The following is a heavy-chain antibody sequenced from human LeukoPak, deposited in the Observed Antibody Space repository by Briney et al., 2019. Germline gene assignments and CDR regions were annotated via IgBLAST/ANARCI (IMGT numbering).Heavy chain of an antibody. J-gene: IGHJ4*02. Sequence: PGGSLRLSCAAAGFMFSSYGMHWVRPAPGKGLGWGAVIWYDGSNKYYADCVKGRFTISRDNSKNTLYLQMNSLRAEDTAVYYCVRDYWSYYYDSSGYYNYWGQGILVTVSS. D-gene: IGHD3-22*01. CDR3: VRDYWSYYYDSSGYYNY. CDR1: GFMFSSYG. CDR2: IWYDGSNK. V-gene: IGHV3-33*01.